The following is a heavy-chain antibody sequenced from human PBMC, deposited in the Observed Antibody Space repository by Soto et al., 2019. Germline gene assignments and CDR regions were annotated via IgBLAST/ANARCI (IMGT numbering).Heavy chain of an antibody. D-gene: IGHD3-16*01. J-gene: IGHJ4*02. Sequence: PGGSLRLSCAASGFPFSNARINWVRQAPGKGLEWVAVIWYDGSNKYYADSVKGRFTISRDNSKNTLYLQMNSLRAEDTAVYYCARDSLIPYWGQGTLVTVSS. V-gene: IGHV3-33*08. CDR3: ARDSLIPY. CDR1: GFPFSNAR. CDR2: IWYDGSNK.